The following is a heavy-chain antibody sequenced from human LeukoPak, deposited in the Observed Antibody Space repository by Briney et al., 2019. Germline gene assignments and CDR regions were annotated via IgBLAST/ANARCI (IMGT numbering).Heavy chain of an antibody. D-gene: IGHD4/OR15-4a*01. CDR3: AREGRMSMGIEY. CDR1: GGSLSGYY. V-gene: IGHV4-34*01. Sequence: SETLSLTCAVYGGSLSGYYWSWIRQSPGKGLEWIGEINHGGSTNYNPSLKSRVTTSVDTSKSHFSLKLSSVTAADTAVYFCAREGRMSMGIEYWGQGTLVTVSS. CDR2: INHGGST. J-gene: IGHJ4*02.